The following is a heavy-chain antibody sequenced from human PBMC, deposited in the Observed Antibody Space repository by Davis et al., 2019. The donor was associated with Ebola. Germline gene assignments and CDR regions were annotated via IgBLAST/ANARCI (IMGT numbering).Heavy chain of an antibody. J-gene: IGHJ6*04. CDR2: ISSSSSYI. V-gene: IGHV3-21*01. D-gene: IGHD2-15*01. CDR1: GSTFSSYS. Sequence: GGSLRLSCAASGSTFSSYSMNWVRQAPGKGLEWVSSISSSSSYIYYADSVKGRFTISRDNAKNSLYLQMNSLRAEDTAVYYCARDLVVVVAANQGWYYGMDVWGKGTTVTVSS. CDR3: ARDLVVVVAANQGWYYGMDV.